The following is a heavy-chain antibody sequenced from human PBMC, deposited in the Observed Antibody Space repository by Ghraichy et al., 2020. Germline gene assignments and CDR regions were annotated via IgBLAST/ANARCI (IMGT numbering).Heavy chain of an antibody. CDR3: ARESDYGDYSRYFDL. J-gene: IGHJ2*01. Sequence: SETLSLTCTVSGGSISSYYWSWIRQPPGKGLEWIGYIYYSGSTNYNPSLKSRVTISVDTSKNQFSLKLSSVTAADTAVYYCARESDYGDYSRYFDLWGRGTLVTVSS. V-gene: IGHV4-59*01. D-gene: IGHD4-17*01. CDR2: IYYSGST. CDR1: GGSISSYY.